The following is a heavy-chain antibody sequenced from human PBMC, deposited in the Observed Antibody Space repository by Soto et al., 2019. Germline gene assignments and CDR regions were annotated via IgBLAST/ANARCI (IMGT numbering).Heavy chain of an antibody. J-gene: IGHJ6*02. Sequence: SETLSLTCTVSGGSISSYYWSWIRQPPGKGLEWIGYIYYSGSTNYNPSLKSRVTISVDTSKNQFSLKLSSVTAADTAVYYCARAPGIAARPNYYYGMDVRGQGTTVTVSS. CDR1: GGSISSYY. CDR3: ARAPGIAARPNYYYGMDV. V-gene: IGHV4-59*01. D-gene: IGHD6-6*01. CDR2: IYYSGST.